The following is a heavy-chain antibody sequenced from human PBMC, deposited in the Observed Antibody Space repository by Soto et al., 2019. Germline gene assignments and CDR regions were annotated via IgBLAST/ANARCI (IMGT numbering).Heavy chain of an antibody. V-gene: IGHV3-30*18. CDR2: ISNDGSDK. CDR3: AKDQGIAASHGID. Sequence: TGVSLRLSCAASGFTFNNYGMHRVRQAPGKGLEWVATISNDGSDKYYADSVKGRLTISRDNSKNTVYLQMNSLRAEETAVYYCAKDQGIAASHGIDWGQGTMVTVSS. D-gene: IGHD6-13*01. CDR1: GFTFNNYG. J-gene: IGHJ3*01.